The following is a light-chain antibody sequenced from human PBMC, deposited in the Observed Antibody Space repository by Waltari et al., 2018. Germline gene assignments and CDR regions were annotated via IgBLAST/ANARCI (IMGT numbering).Light chain of an antibody. CDR3: CSYGGPSSWV. J-gene: IGLJ3*02. CDR2: ECT. Sequence: QSALTPPASMSGSPGQSITVSCTGTSSDIGTYDLVSWYQQFPGKAPKLIIYECTERPSGISSRFSGSKSDNTAFLTISGLQAEDEADYHCCSYGGPSSWVFGGGTKLTVL. CDR1: SSDIGTYDL. V-gene: IGLV2-23*01.